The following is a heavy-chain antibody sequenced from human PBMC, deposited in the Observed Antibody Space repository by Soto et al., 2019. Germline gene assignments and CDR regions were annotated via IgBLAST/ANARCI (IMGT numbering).Heavy chain of an antibody. D-gene: IGHD3-9*01. CDR3: ATLDPPYYDILTGHSDY. CDR1: GYTFTGYY. CDR2: INPSGGST. Sequence: ASVKVSCKASGYTFTGYYMHWVRQAPGQGLEWMGIINPSGGSTSYAQKFQGRVTMTRDTSTSTVYMELSSLRSEDTAVYYCATLDPPYYDILTGHSDYWGQGTLVTVSS. J-gene: IGHJ4*02. V-gene: IGHV1-46*01.